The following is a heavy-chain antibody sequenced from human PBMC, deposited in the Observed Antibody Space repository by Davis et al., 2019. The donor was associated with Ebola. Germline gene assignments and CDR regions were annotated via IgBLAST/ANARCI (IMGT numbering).Heavy chain of an antibody. CDR3: ARGIRGVSHFDY. D-gene: IGHD2-8*02. J-gene: IGHJ4*02. CDR1: GGSTSSYY. Sequence: MPGGSLRLSCTVSGGSTSSYYWSWIRQPPGKGLEWIGYIYYSGSTNYNPSLKSRVTISVDTSKNQFSLKLSSVTAADTAVYYCARGIRGVSHFDYWGQGTLVTVSS. CDR2: IYYSGST. V-gene: IGHV4-59*01.